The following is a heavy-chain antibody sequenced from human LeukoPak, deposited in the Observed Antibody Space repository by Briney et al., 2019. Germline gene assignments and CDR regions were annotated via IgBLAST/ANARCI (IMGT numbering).Heavy chain of an antibody. V-gene: IGHV3-23*01. CDR2: ISGSGGST. CDR3: AKGSSTVTTVGYYYYGMDV. J-gene: IGHJ6*02. Sequence: GGSLRLSCAASGFTFSSYAMSWVRQAPGKGLEWVSAISGSGGSTYYADSVKGRFTTSRDNSKNTLYLQMNSLRAEDTAVYYCAKGSSTVTTVGYYYYGMDVWGQGTTVTVSS. D-gene: IGHD4-17*01. CDR1: GFTFSSYA.